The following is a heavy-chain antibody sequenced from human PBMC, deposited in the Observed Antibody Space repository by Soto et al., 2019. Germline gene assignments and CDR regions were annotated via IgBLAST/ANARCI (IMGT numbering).Heavy chain of an antibody. Sequence: PGEPLKISCKGSGYSFTSYWIGWVRQMPGKGLEWMGIIYPGDSDTRYSPSFQGQVTISADKSISTAYLQWSSLKASDTAMYYCARHKRCSSTSCWAYYYGMDVWGQGTTVTVSS. CDR2: IYPGDSDT. CDR1: GYSFTSYW. D-gene: IGHD2-2*01. CDR3: ARHKRCSSTSCWAYYYGMDV. J-gene: IGHJ6*02. V-gene: IGHV5-51*01.